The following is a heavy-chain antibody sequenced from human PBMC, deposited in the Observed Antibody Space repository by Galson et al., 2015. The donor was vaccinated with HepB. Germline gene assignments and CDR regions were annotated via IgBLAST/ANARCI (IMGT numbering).Heavy chain of an antibody. Sequence: SVKVSCKASGGTFSSYAISWVRQAPGQGLEWMGGIIPIFGTANYAQKFQGRVTITADESTSTAYMELSSLRSEDTAVYYCAREWTTVTTTTNWFDPWGQGTLVTVSS. CDR3: AREWTTVTTTTNWFDP. CDR2: IIPIFGTA. V-gene: IGHV1-69*13. D-gene: IGHD4-17*01. CDR1: GGTFSSYA. J-gene: IGHJ5*02.